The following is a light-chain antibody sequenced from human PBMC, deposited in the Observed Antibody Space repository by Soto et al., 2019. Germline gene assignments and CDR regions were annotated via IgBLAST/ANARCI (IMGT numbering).Light chain of an antibody. CDR2: GTS. J-gene: IGKJ3*01. Sequence: EIVLTQSPGTLSLSPGERATLSCRASQSVSSKYLAWYQQKPGQAPRVLIYGTSIRASGVPERFSGGGSGTDFTLTITRLXPXDFAVYYCQQYGSSLFTFGPGTKVDFK. CDR1: QSVSSKY. CDR3: QQYGSSLFT. V-gene: IGKV3-20*01.